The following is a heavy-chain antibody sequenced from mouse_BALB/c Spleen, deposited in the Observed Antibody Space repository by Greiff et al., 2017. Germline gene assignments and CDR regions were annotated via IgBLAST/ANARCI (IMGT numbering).Heavy chain of an antibody. V-gene: IGHV1-5*01. CDR2: IYPGNSDT. D-gene: IGHD2-4*01. CDR3: TRSHDYDEAMDY. Sequence: EVQLQQSGTVLARPGASVKMSCKASGYTFTSYWMHWVKQRPGQGLEWIGAIYPGNSDTSYNQKFKGKAKLTAVTSTSTAYMELSSLTNEDSAVYYCTRSHDYDEAMDYWGQGTSVTVSS. CDR1: GYTFTSYW. J-gene: IGHJ4*01.